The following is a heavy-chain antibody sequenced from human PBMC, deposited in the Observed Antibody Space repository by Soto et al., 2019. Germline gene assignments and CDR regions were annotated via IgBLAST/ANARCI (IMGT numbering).Heavy chain of an antibody. D-gene: IGHD6-13*01. Sequence: QVQLVQSGAEVKKPGSSVKVSCKASGGTFSSYAISWVRQAPGQGLEWMGGIIPIFGTANYAQKFQGRVTITADESTSTAHMEMSSLGSEDTGLYYCARKYSSSWGTGNYYYYCGMDVWGQGTTVTVSS. CDR3: ARKYSSSWGTGNYYYYCGMDV. J-gene: IGHJ6*02. CDR1: GGTFSSYA. V-gene: IGHV1-69*01. CDR2: IIPIFGTA.